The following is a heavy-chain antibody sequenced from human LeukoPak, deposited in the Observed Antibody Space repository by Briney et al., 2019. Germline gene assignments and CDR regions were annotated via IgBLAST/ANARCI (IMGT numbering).Heavy chain of an antibody. Sequence: GGSLRLSCAASGFTFSSYAIHWVRQAPGKGLEWVAIISYDRTNKYYADSVRGRFTISRDNSKNTLYLQMNSLRAEDTAVYYCARDPSPAIVATINWFDPWGQGTLVTVSS. CDR3: ARDPSPAIVATINWFDP. J-gene: IGHJ5*02. V-gene: IGHV3-30-3*01. D-gene: IGHD5-12*01. CDR2: ISYDRTNK. CDR1: GFTFSSYA.